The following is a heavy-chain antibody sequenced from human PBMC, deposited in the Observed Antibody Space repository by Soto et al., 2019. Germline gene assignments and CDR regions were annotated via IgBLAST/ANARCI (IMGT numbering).Heavy chain of an antibody. CDR2: INPNSGGT. V-gene: IGHV1-2*04. D-gene: IGHD1-26*01. CDR1: GYTFTDYF. CDR3: ACSLRVGLQCGLDY. Sequence: QVQLVQSGAEVKKPGASVKVSCKASGYTFTDYFFHWVRQAPGQGLEWMGWINPNSGGTDSAQKFQGWVSMTSDTSISTASLEPNLLRSDATAVYYCACSLRVGLQCGLDYWGQGTLVNVSS. J-gene: IGHJ4*02.